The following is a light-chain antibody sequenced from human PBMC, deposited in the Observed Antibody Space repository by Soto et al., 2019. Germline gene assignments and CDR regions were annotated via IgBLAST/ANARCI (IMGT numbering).Light chain of an antibody. CDR2: EVS. V-gene: IGLV2-8*02. J-gene: IGLJ1*01. Sequence: QSALTQPPSASRSPGQSVTISCTGTSSDVGGCNYVSWYQQHPGKAPKLMIYEVSKRPSGVPDRFSGSKSGNTASLTVSGLQAEDEADYYCSSYAGSNNKVFGTGTKLTV. CDR1: SSDVGGCNY. CDR3: SSYAGSNNKV.